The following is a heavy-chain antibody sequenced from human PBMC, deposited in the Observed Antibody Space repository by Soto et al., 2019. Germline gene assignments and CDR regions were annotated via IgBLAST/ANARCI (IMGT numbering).Heavy chain of an antibody. CDR1: AGSISSSSW. D-gene: IGHD3-10*01. CDR3: ARRGDGSGSLDY. J-gene: IGHJ4*02. V-gene: IGHV4-4*02. CDR2: IYHSGST. Sequence: PSETLSLTCAVSAGSISSSSWWNWVRQPPGKGLEWIGEIYHSGSTTYSPSLKSPVTISVDKSKNQFSLKLSSATAADTAVYYCARRGDGSGSLDYWGRGTLVTVYS.